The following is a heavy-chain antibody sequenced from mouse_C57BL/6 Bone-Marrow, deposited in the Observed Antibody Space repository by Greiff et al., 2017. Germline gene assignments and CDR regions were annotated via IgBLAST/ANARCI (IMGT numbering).Heavy chain of an antibody. V-gene: IGHV5-16*01. D-gene: IGHD1-1*01. Sequence: EVKLVESEGGLVQPGSSMKLSCTASGFTFSDYYMAWVRQVPEKGLEWVANINYDGSSTYYLDSLKSRFIISRDKAKNILYLQMSSLKSEDTATYYCARGGTTVVAPFAYWGQGTLVTVSA. J-gene: IGHJ3*01. CDR2: INYDGSST. CDR1: GFTFSDYY. CDR3: ARGGTTVVAPFAY.